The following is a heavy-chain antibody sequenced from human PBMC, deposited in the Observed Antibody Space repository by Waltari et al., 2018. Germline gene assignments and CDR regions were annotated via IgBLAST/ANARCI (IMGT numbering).Heavy chain of an antibody. CDR3: AREGKSYGSGYYYYMDV. J-gene: IGHJ6*03. CDR2: IYYSGST. Sequence: QVQLQESGPGLVKPSETLSLTCTVSGGSISRYYWSWLRQPPGKGLEWIGYIYYSGSTNYNPSLKSRVTISVDTSKNQFSLKLSSVTAADTAVYYCAREGKSYGSGYYYYMDVWGKGTTVTVSS. V-gene: IGHV4-59*01. CDR1: GGSISRYY. D-gene: IGHD3-10*01.